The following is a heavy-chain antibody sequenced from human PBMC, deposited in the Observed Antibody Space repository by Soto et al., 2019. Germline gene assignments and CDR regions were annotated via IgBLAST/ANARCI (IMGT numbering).Heavy chain of an antibody. CDR2: IKQDGSEK. Sequence: EVQLVESGGGLVQPGGSLRLSCAASGFTFSSYWMSWVRQAPGKGLEWVANIKQDGSEKYYVDSVKGRFTISRDNAKNFLYLQMNSLGAEDTAVYYCARHYWSGGSCLFGPWGQGTLVTVSS. CDR3: ARHYWSGGSCLFGP. V-gene: IGHV3-7*01. CDR1: GFTFSSYW. J-gene: IGHJ5*02. D-gene: IGHD2-15*01.